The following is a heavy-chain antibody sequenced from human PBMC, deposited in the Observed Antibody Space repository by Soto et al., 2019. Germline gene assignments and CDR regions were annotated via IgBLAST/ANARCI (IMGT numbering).Heavy chain of an antibody. Sequence: EVQLLESGGGLVQPGESLRLSCAASGFTFSSYAMSWVRQAPGKGLEWVSAISASGGSTYYGDSVKGRFTISRDNSKNTLYLQVNSLRAEDTAVYYCAKGYHSGSYRDAFDIWGQGTMVIVSS. CDR1: GFTFSSYA. J-gene: IGHJ3*02. D-gene: IGHD1-26*01. CDR2: ISASGGST. CDR3: AKGYHSGSYRDAFDI. V-gene: IGHV3-23*01.